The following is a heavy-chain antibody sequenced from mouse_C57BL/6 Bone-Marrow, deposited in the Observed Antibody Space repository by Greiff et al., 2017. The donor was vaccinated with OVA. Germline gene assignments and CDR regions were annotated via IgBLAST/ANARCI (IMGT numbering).Heavy chain of an antibody. Sequence: VQLQQPGAELVMPGASVKLSCKASGYTFTSYWMHWVKQRPGQGLEWIGEIDPSDSYTNYNQKFKGKSTLTVDKSSSTAYMQLSSLTSDDSAVYYCAREKDGNLFAYWGQGTLVTVSA. V-gene: IGHV1-69*01. CDR3: AREKDGNLFAY. CDR1: GYTFTSYW. D-gene: IGHD2-1*01. J-gene: IGHJ3*01. CDR2: IDPSDSYT.